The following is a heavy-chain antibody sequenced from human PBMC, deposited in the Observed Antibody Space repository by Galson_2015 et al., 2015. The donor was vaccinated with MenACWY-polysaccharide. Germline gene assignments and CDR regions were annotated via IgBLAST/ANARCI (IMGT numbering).Heavy chain of an antibody. Sequence: SLRLSCAASGFTFGSFAIHWVRQAPGKGLEWVALISYDGNKKFYGDSVKGRFTISRDSSKNTVFLQMDSLTIEDTAVYYCAKDRIYYSSSWFGAFDSWGHGTLVAVSS. CDR1: GFTFGSFA. CDR3: AKDRIYYSSSWFGAFDS. D-gene: IGHD3-10*01. CDR2: ISYDGNKK. J-gene: IGHJ4*01. V-gene: IGHV3-30*18.